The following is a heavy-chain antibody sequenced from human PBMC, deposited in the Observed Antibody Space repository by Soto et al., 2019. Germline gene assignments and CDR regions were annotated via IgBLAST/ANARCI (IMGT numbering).Heavy chain of an antibody. D-gene: IGHD6-6*01. V-gene: IGHV5-10-1*01. CDR3: ARTRSFTLGFYYDGMDV. J-gene: IGHJ6*02. CDR1: GCSFTNYL. Sequence: GESLNVCCKGSGCSFTNYLISWVRQMPGKGLEWMGRIDPSDSYTNYSPSFQGHVTISADKSLRTAYLQWTSLKASDTALYYCARTRSFTLGFYYDGMDVWGQGTTVTVSS. CDR2: IDPSDSYT.